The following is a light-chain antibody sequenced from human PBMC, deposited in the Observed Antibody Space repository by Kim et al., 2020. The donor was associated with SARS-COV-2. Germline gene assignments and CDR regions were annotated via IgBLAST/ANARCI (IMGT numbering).Light chain of an antibody. V-gene: IGKV1-9*01. CDR2: SAS. CDR1: QAISNY. Sequence: EIQLTQSPSFLSASVGDTVTITCRASQAISNYVAWYQQKPGKAPNLLIYSASTLQSGVPSTFSGSGSGTEFTLTISSLQHDDFATYFCQQLKTFPLTFGGGTKVDIK. J-gene: IGKJ4*01. CDR3: QQLKTFPLT.